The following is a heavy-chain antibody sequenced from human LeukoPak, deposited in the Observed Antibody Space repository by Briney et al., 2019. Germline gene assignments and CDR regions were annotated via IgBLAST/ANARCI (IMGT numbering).Heavy chain of an antibody. D-gene: IGHD3-22*01. J-gene: IGHJ4*02. Sequence: SETLSLTCTASGGSISSYYWSWIRQPPGKGLEYIGYIYYSGSTNYNPSLKSRVTISVDTSKNQFSLKLSCVTAADTAVYYCARLVRTYYYDSSGYYWDYWGQGTLVTVSS. CDR3: ARLVRTYYYDSSGYYWDY. CDR2: IYYSGST. CDR1: GGSISSYY. V-gene: IGHV4-59*08.